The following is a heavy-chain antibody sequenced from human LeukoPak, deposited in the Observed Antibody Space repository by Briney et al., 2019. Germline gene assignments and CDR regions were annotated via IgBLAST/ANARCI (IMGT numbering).Heavy chain of an antibody. J-gene: IGHJ4*02. V-gene: IGHV3-7*03. CDR1: GFTFSDYW. Sequence: GGSLRLSCAASGFTFSDYWMTWVRQAPGKGLEWVANIKPDGSEKYYVDSVKGRFTISRDNAKNSLYLQMNSLRAEDTAVYYCARDDYVWGTSFDYWGRGTLVTVSS. CDR2: IKPDGSEK. D-gene: IGHD3-16*01. CDR3: ARDDYVWGTSFDY.